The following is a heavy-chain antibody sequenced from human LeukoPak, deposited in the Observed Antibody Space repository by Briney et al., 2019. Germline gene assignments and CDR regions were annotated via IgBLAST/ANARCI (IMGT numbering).Heavy chain of an antibody. CDR2: IYYSGST. CDR1: GGSISSYY. J-gene: IGHJ6*03. Sequence: SETLSLTCTVSGGSISSYYWSWIRQPPGKGLEWIGYIYYSGSTNYNPSLKSRVTISVDTSKNQFSLKLSSVTAADTAMYYCARVPAADLPYYYYYYMDVWGKGTTVTVSS. CDR3: ARVPAADLPYYYYYYMDV. D-gene: IGHD2-2*01. V-gene: IGHV4-59*01.